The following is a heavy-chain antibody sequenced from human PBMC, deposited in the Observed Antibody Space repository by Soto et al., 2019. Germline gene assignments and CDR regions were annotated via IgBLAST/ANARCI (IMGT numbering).Heavy chain of an antibody. Sequence: SGPTLVNPTQTLTLTCTFSGFSLSTSGVGVGWIRQPPGKALEWLALIYWDDDKRYSPSLKSRLTITKDTSKNQVVLTMTNMDPVDTATYCCAHRPYSSSSWYRGGSDWFDPWGQGTLVTVSS. J-gene: IGHJ5*02. CDR3: AHRPYSSSSWYRGGSDWFDP. D-gene: IGHD6-13*01. CDR2: IYWDDDK. V-gene: IGHV2-5*02. CDR1: GFSLSTSGVG.